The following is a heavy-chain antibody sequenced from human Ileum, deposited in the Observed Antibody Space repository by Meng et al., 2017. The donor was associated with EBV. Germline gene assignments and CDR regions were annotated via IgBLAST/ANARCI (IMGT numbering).Heavy chain of an antibody. CDR1: GDSISSDIW. V-gene: IGHV4-4*02. CDR3: GRDQGRELINH. D-gene: IGHD1-7*01. J-gene: IGHJ4*02. Sequence: QVQLQESGPGLVKPSGTLSLTCTVSGDSISSDIWWSWARQPPGKGLGWIGEVYHRGDTNYNPSLKSRVDISVDKSKNQFYLSLFSVTAADTAVYYCGRDQGRELINHWGQGTLVTVSS. CDR2: VYHRGDT.